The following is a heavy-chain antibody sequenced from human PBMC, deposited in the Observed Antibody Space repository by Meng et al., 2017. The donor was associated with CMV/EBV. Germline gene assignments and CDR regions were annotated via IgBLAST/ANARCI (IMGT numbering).Heavy chain of an antibody. CDR3: ARDLCGDSSCSPFGY. V-gene: IGHV3-30-3*01. CDR2: TSYDGSTK. CDR1: EFTFSHYA. D-gene: IGHD2-15*01. J-gene: IGHJ4*02. Sequence: GGSLRLSCAASEFTFSHYAIHWVRRAPGKGLEWVAVTSYDGSTKHYADSVKGRFTISRDNSKNTVFLQMNSLRPEDTAVYYCARDLCGDSSCSPFGYWGQGALVTVSS.